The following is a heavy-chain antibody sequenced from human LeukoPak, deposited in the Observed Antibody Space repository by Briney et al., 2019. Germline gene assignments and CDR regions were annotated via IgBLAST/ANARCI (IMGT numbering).Heavy chain of an antibody. Sequence: GGSLRLSCAASGFTFSDYYMSWIRQAPGKGLEWVSYISSSGSTIYYADSVKGRFTISRDNAKNSLYLQMNSLRSEDTAVYYCARAGPYGDYQYYYYYYMDVWGKGTTVTISS. CDR3: ARAGPYGDYQYYYYYYMDV. D-gene: IGHD4-17*01. J-gene: IGHJ6*03. CDR1: GFTFSDYY. V-gene: IGHV3-11*01. CDR2: ISSSGSTI.